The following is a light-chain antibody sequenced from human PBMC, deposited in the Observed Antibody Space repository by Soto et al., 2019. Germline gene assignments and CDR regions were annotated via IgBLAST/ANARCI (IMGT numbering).Light chain of an antibody. CDR2: GAA. CDR3: PQYGNSPVT. V-gene: IGKV3-20*01. Sequence: EIVLTQSPGTLSLSPGERATLSCWASESVTKNFLAWYQQKPGQSPRLLMYGAAYRTTGIPDRFSGSGSGADFTLNIRRLEPDDFALYYCPQYGNSPVTFGPRTPVDVK. J-gene: IGKJ3*01. CDR1: ESVTKNF.